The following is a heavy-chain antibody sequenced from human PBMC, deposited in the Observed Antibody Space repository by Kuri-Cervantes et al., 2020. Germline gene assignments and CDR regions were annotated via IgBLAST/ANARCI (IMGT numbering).Heavy chain of an antibody. J-gene: IGHJ6*02. CDR3: ARPRSRLYYYGMDV. CDR2: ISYDGSNK. CDR1: GFTFSSYG. V-gene: IGHV3-30*03. Sequence: GESLKISCAASGFTFSSYGMHWVRQAPGKGLEWVAVISYDGSNKYYADSVKGRFTISRDNSKNTLYLQMNSLRAEDTAVYYCARPRSRLYYYGMDVWGQGTTVTISS.